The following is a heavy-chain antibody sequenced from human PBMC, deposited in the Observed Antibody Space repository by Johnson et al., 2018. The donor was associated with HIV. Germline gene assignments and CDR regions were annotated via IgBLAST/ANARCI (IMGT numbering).Heavy chain of an antibody. Sequence: QVQLVESGGGLVKPGGSLRLSCAASGFTFSSYAMHWVRQAPAKGLEWVAAISYDGSDKYHADSVKGRFTISRDSSKNTLYLEMNTLRAEDTAVYYCARDQRGGYSYGDAFDFWGQGTVVSVST. J-gene: IGHJ3*01. D-gene: IGHD5-18*01. V-gene: IGHV3-30*04. CDR1: GFTFSSYA. CDR3: ARDQRGGYSYGDAFDF. CDR2: ISYDGSDK.